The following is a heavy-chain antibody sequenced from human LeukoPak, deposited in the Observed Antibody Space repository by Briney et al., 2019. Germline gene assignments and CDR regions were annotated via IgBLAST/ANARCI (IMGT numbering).Heavy chain of an antibody. CDR1: GGSISSGRYY. D-gene: IGHD4-17*01. CDR2: VSTTGST. Sequence: SETLSLTCTVSGGSISSGRYYWSWIRQPAGKGLEWIGRVSTTGSTNYNPPLKSRVTISLDTSKNQFSLKLTSVTAADTAVYYCATLPGGVTTPNPSWGQGTLVTVSS. J-gene: IGHJ5*02. CDR3: ATLPGGVTTPNPS. V-gene: IGHV4-61*02.